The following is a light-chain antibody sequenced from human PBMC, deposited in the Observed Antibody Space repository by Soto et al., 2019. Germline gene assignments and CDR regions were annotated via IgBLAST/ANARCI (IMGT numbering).Light chain of an antibody. J-gene: IGKJ5*01. Sequence: EIVLTQSPATLSLSPGERATLSCRASQSVSSNLAWFQQKPGQAPRLLIYGASSRATGIPDRFSGSGSGTDFTLTISSLQSEDFAVYYCQQYNNWPITFGQGTRLEIK. CDR3: QQYNNWPIT. CDR2: GAS. CDR1: QSVSSN. V-gene: IGKV3D-15*01.